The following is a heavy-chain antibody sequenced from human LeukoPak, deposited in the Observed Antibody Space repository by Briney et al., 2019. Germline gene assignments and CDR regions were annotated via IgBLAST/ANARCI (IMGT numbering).Heavy chain of an antibody. V-gene: IGHV1-58*02. Sequence: SVKVSCKASGFTFTSSAMQWVRQARGQRLEWIGWIVAGSGNTNYAQKFQERVTITRDMSTSTAYMELSSLRSEDTAVYYCAASYYYDSSGYYSLDYWGQGTLVTVSS. D-gene: IGHD3-22*01. CDR2: IVAGSGNT. CDR1: GFTFTSSA. J-gene: IGHJ4*02. CDR3: AASYYYDSSGYYSLDY.